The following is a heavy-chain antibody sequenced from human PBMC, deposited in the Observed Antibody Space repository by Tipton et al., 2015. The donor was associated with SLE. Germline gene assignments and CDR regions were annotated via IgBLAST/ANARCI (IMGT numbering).Heavy chain of an antibody. Sequence: TLSLTCTVSGGSLSSYYWRWFRQPPGKGLEWMGYIYYSGSTAYNPSLKSRVTISVDTSKNQFSLKLSSVTAADTAVYYCASSPYSSSWYYVDYWGQGTLVTVSS. CDR3: ASSPYSSSWYYVDY. V-gene: IGHV4-59*01. CDR1: GGSLSSYY. CDR2: IYYSGST. D-gene: IGHD6-13*01. J-gene: IGHJ4*02.